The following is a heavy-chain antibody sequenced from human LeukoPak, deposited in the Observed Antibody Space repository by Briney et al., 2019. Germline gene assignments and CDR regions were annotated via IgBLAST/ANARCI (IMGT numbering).Heavy chain of an antibody. Sequence: GGSLRLSCAASGFTFSGYWMSWLRQAPGKGLEWVANIKQDGTEKYYVDSVKGRFIISRDNAKNSLYLQMNSLRAEDTAVYYCARGPAGYNWGQGTLVTVSS. CDR1: GFTFSGYW. CDR3: ARGPAGYN. CDR2: IKQDGTEK. V-gene: IGHV3-7*01. D-gene: IGHD1-1*01. J-gene: IGHJ4*02.